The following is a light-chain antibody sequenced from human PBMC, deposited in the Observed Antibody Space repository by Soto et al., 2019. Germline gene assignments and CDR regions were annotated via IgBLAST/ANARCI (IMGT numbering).Light chain of an antibody. J-gene: IGLJ2*01. V-gene: IGLV2-14*01. Sequence: QSALTQPASVSGSPGQSITISCTGTSSDVGGYNYVSWYQQHPGKAPKFMIYDVSNRPSGVSNRFSGSKSGNTASLTISDPQAEDEADYYCSSYTTRSTSVIFGGGTKLTVL. CDR2: DVS. CDR1: SSDVGGYNY. CDR3: SSYTTRSTSVI.